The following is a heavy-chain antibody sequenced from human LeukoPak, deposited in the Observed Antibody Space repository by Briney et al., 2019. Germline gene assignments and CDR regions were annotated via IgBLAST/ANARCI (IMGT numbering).Heavy chain of an antibody. CDR2: IIPIFGTA. D-gene: IGHD3-3*01. CDR1: GGTFSSYA. Sequence: EASVKVSCKASGGTFSSYAISWVRQAPGQGLEWMGGIIPIFGTANYAQKFQGRVTITTDESTSTAYMELSSLRSEDTAVYYCAMAHLVTIFGVANNWFDPWGQGTLVTVSS. J-gene: IGHJ5*02. CDR3: AMAHLVTIFGVANNWFDP. V-gene: IGHV1-69*05.